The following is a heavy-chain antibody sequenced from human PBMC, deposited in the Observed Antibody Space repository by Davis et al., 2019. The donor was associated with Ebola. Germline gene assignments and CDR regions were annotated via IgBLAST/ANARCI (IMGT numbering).Heavy chain of an antibody. D-gene: IGHD4-17*01. J-gene: IGHJ4*02. Sequence: GESLKISCAASGFTFSSHWIHWVRQAPGKGLVWVSRINGDGSTTGYADSVKGRFTTSRDNAKNTRYLQMNSLRAEDTAVYYCTRDFDYGGGYWGQGTLVTVSS. CDR1: GFTFSSHW. V-gene: IGHV3-74*01. CDR3: TRDFDYGGGY. CDR2: INGDGSTT.